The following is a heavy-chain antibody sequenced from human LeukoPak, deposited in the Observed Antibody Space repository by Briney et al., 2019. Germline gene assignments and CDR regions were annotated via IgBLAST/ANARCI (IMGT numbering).Heavy chain of an antibody. CDR2: IRYDGSNK. CDR3: AKPSPLYSRFDAFDI. V-gene: IGHV3-30*02. CDR1: GFTFSDYY. J-gene: IGHJ3*02. D-gene: IGHD6-13*01. Sequence: PGGSLRLSCAASGFTFSDYYMSWIRQAPGKGLEWVAFIRYDGSNKYYADSVKGRFTISRDNSKNTLYLQMNSLRAEDTAVYYCAKPSPLYSRFDAFDIWGQGTMVTVSS.